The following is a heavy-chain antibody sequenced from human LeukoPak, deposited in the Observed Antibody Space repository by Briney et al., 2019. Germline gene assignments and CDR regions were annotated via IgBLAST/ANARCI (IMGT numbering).Heavy chain of an antibody. CDR3: AKNWNRYYYYGMDV. V-gene: IGHV3-48*03. J-gene: IGHJ6*02. CDR1: GFTFSSSE. D-gene: IGHD1-1*01. CDR2: ISSSGSTI. Sequence: GGSLRLSCAASGFTFSSSEMNWVRQAPGKGLEWASYISSSGSTIYYADSVKGRFTISRDNAKNSLYLQMNSLRAEDTAVYYCAKNWNRYYYYGMDVWGQGTTVTVSS.